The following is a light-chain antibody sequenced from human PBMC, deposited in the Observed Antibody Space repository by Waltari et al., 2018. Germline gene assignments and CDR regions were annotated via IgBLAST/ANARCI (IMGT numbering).Light chain of an antibody. V-gene: IGKV3-15*01. J-gene: IGKJ3*01. CDR1: QSVSNH. Sequence: EKVMTQSPATLSVSPGERATLSCRASQSVSNHLAWYQQRPGQAPRLLIYGAPSRAAGVPARFSGSGSGTEFTLSIDSLQSEDFALYFCQQYNSWPFTFGPGTQVDIK. CDR2: GAP. CDR3: QQYNSWPFT.